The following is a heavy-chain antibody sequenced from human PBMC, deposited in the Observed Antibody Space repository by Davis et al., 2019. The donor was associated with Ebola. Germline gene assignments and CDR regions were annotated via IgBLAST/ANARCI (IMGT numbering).Heavy chain of an antibody. CDR3: ARGTYDSSGYYLN. J-gene: IGHJ4*02. Sequence: SETLSLTCTVYGGSFSGYYWSWIRHPPGKGLEWIGEINHSGSTNYNPSLKTRVTISVDTSNSQFFLKLSSVTVADTAVYYCARGTYDSSGYYLNWGQGTLVTVSS. D-gene: IGHD3-22*01. CDR2: INHSGST. CDR1: GGSFSGYY. V-gene: IGHV4-34*01.